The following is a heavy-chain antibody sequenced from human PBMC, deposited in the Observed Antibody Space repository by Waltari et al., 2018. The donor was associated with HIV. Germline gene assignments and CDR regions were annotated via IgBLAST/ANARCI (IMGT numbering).Heavy chain of an antibody. D-gene: IGHD5-18*01. J-gene: IGHJ4*02. CDR2: IYYSGIT. V-gene: IGHV4-39*01. CDR3: ARRHVDTALVRWGLDD. CDR1: GGSISRSSYF. Sequence: QLQLQESGPGLVKPSEPLSLTCTVSGGSISRSSYFWGWTRQPPGTGLEWIGSIYYSGITYYTPSLKSRITISVDTPKNQFSLILSSVTAADTAVYYCARRHVDTALVRWGLDDWGQGTLVTVSS.